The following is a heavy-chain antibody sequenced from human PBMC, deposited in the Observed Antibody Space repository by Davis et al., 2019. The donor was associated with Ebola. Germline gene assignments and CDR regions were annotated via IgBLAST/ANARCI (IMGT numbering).Heavy chain of an antibody. V-gene: IGHV3-30*18. CDR3: VKDRAGLATIIYYYYGMDV. CDR1: GFTFSSYG. J-gene: IGHJ6*02. CDR2: ISYDGSNK. Sequence: GESLKISCAASGFTFSSYGMPWVRQAPGKGLEWVAVISYDGSNKYYADSVKGRFTISRDNSKNTLYLQMNSLRAEDTAVYYCVKDRAGLATIIYYYYGMDVWGQGTTVTVSS. D-gene: IGHD5-24*01.